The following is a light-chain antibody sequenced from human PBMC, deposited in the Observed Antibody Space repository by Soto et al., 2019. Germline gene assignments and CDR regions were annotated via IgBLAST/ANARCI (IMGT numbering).Light chain of an antibody. CDR3: SSYTSSSTPYV. Sequence: QSLLTQPASVSGTPGQSITIACTGTSSDVGGYNYVSWYQQHPGKAPKLMLYDVSNRPSGVSNRFSGSKSGNTASLTISGLQAEDEADYYCSSYTSSSTPYVFGTGTKVTVL. CDR1: SSDVGGYNY. J-gene: IGLJ1*01. V-gene: IGLV2-14*01. CDR2: DVS.